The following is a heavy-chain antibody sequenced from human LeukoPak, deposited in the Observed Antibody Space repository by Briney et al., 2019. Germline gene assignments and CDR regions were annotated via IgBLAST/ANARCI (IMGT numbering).Heavy chain of an antibody. D-gene: IGHD6-19*01. CDR2: IYPTDSDT. CDR3: ARHEGSGWADH. V-gene: IGHV5-51*01. CDR1: GYSFTNYR. Sequence: GESLQISCQGSGYSFTNYRIGWVRPTPGKGLAWMGIIYPTDSDTRYSPSFQGQVTISADKSISTAYLQWSGLKASDTAMYYCARHEGSGWADHWGQGTLVTVSS. J-gene: IGHJ5*02.